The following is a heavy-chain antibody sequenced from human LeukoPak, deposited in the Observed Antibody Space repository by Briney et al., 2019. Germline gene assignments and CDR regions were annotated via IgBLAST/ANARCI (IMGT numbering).Heavy chain of an antibody. D-gene: IGHD1-14*01. CDR3: AREPGLGRFDY. CDR2: IKQDGSEK. Sequence: GGSLRLSCAASGFTFSSYWMSWVRQAPGKGLEWVANIKQDGSEKYYVGSVKGRFTISRDNAKNSLYLQMNSLRAEDTAVYYCAREPGLGRFDYWGQGTLVTVSS. CDR1: GFTFSSYW. V-gene: IGHV3-7*01. J-gene: IGHJ4*02.